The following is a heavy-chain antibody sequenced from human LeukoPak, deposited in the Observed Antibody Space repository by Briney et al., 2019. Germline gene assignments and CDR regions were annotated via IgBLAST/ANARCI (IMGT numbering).Heavy chain of an antibody. Sequence: ASVKVSCKVSGYTLTELSMHWVRQAPGKGLEWMGGFDPEDSETIYAQKFQGRVTMTEDTSTDTAYMELSSLRSEDTAVYYCATAIVGATKWRYFDYWGQGTLVTVSS. D-gene: IGHD1-26*01. CDR3: ATAIVGATKWRYFDY. CDR2: FDPEDSET. V-gene: IGHV1-24*01. CDR1: GYTLTELS. J-gene: IGHJ4*02.